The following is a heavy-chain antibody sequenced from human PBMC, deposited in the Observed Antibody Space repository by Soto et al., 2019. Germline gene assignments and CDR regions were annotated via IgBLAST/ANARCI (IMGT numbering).Heavy chain of an antibody. V-gene: IGHV4-59*12. D-gene: IGHD2-15*01. Sequence: SETLSLTCTVSGGSIGPYYWSWIRQPPGKGLEWIGEIYHSGSTNYNPSLKSRVTISVDKSKNQFSLKLSSVTAADTAVYYCARAIGYCSGGSCYHFDYWGQGTLVTVSS. CDR3: ARAIGYCSGGSCYHFDY. CDR2: IYHSGST. J-gene: IGHJ4*02. CDR1: GGSIGPYY.